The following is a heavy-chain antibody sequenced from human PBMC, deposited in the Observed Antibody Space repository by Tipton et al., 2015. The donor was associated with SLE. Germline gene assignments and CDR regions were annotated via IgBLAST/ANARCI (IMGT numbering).Heavy chain of an antibody. Sequence: RSLRLSCAASGFTFSSYHMHWVRQAPGRGLEWVAVISYDGNNKYYADSVKGRFTISRDNSKNTLYLQMNSLRAEDTAVYYCAKDRDSGSLSWFDPWGQGTLVTVSS. CDR1: GFTFSSYH. CDR3: AKDRDSGSLSWFDP. J-gene: IGHJ5*02. V-gene: IGHV3-30*18. CDR2: ISYDGNNK. D-gene: IGHD1-26*01.